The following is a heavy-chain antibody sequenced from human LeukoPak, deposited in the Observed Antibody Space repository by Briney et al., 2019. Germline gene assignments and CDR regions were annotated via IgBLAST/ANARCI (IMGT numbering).Heavy chain of an antibody. J-gene: IGHJ5*01. CDR3: AXXVXXTXXXXXDS. D-gene: IGHD2-15*01. CDR1: GASISNYY. CDR2: IDTSGGT. Sequence: SETLSLTCIVSGASISNYYWSWIRQPAGKGLEWIGRIDTSGGTNYNPSLKSRVTMSVDTSKKQFSLRLTSVTAADTAVYYCAXXVXXTXXXXXDSWXXGTLVTVS. V-gene: IGHV4-4*07.